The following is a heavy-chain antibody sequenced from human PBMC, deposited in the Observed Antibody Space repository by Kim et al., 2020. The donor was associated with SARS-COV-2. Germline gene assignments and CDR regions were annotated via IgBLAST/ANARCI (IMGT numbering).Heavy chain of an antibody. CDR1: GFTVSSNY. Sequence: GGSLRLSCAASGFTVSSNYMRWVRQSKWKGVEWVSVMYSYERTFYTDSVKGRFTISRDNAKNTLYLQMNSLRAEDTAVYYCARGSNAYYYDSSGYSYWGQGTLVTVSS. CDR3: ARGSNAYYYDSSGYSY. CDR2: MYSYERT. V-gene: IGHV3-66*03. D-gene: IGHD3-22*01. J-gene: IGHJ4*02.